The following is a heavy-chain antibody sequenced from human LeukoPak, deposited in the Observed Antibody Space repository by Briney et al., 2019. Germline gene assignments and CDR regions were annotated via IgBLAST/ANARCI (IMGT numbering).Heavy chain of an antibody. CDR1: GGTFNSYA. V-gene: IGHV1-69*13. CDR3: ARDPDAYCSSWYWLY. J-gene: IGHJ4*02. CDR2: IIPIFGTP. D-gene: IGHD6-13*01. Sequence: SVKVSCKASGGTFNSYAISWVRQALGQGLEWMGGIIPIFGTPNYAQKFQGRVTITADESTSTAYMELSSLRSEDTALYYCARDPDAYCSSWYWLYWGQGTLVTVSS.